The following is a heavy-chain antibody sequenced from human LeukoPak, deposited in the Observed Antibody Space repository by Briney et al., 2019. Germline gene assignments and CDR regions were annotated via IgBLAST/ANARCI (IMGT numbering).Heavy chain of an antibody. CDR2: ISSSSSYI. J-gene: IGHJ2*01. CDR3: ARDVAGIAAAGAPPPEDWYFDL. V-gene: IGHV3-21*01. D-gene: IGHD6-13*01. CDR1: GFTFSSNS. Sequence: GGSLRLSCAASGFTFSSNSMNWVRQAPGKGLEWVSSISSSSSYIYYADSVKGRFTISRDNAKNSLYLQMNSLRAEDTAVYYCARDVAGIAAAGAPPPEDWYFDLWGRGTLVTVSS.